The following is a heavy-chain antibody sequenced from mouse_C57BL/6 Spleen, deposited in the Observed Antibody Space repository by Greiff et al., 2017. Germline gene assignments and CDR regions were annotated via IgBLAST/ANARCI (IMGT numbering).Heavy chain of an antibody. CDR1: GYTFTSYW. Sequence: QVQLQQPGAELVKPGASVKLSCKASGYTFTSYWMHWVKQRPGRGLEWIGRIDPNSGGTTYNEKFKSKATLTVDKPASTAYMQLSSLTSEDSAVYSCASSEGDVYYSWFASWGQGTLVTVSA. J-gene: IGHJ3*01. CDR2: IDPNSGGT. CDR3: ASSEGDVYYSWFAS. V-gene: IGHV1-72*01. D-gene: IGHD2-3*01.